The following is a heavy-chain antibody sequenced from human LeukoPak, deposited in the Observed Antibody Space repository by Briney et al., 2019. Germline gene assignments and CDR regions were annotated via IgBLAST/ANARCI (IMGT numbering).Heavy chain of an antibody. J-gene: IGHJ4*02. CDR1: GGSTSSSHYY. Sequence: KPSETLSLTCTVSGGSTSSSHYYWGWIRKPPGKGLEWIGGIHYYGNTYYNPYLKSRVTISVNTSKNQFSLKLSSVTAADTAVYYCARLGAGPTYYDFWSGYSSFYFDYWGQGTLVTVSS. V-gene: IGHV4-39*01. CDR3: ARLGAGPTYYDFWSGYSSFYFDY. D-gene: IGHD3-3*01. CDR2: IHYYGNT.